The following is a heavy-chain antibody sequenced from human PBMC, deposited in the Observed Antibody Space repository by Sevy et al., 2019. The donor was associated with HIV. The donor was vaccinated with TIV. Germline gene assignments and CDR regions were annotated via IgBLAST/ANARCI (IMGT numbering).Heavy chain of an antibody. Sequence: LSLTCATSGFTFRNYSMNWVRQAPGKGLEWVSTISDRNNYIFYADSVKGRFTISRDNAMKSVFLQMNSLRADDTAVYYCASNYDSSGYRFDYWGQGILVTVSS. J-gene: IGHJ4*02. CDR1: GFTFRNYS. CDR3: ASNYDSSGYRFDY. CDR2: ISDRNNYI. V-gene: IGHV3-21*01. D-gene: IGHD3-22*01.